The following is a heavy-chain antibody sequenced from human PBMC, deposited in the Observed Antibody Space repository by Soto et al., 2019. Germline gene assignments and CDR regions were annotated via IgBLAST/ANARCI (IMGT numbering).Heavy chain of an antibody. J-gene: IGHJ6*02. Sequence: PSETLSLTCAVYGGSFSGYYWSWIRQPTGKGLKWIGEINHSRSTNYNPSLKSRVTISVDTSKSLFSLNLSSVTAADSAVYYCVIVGIVVVPAANGSTGNYYYFYGMDVWGQGTTVT. CDR2: INHSRST. V-gene: IGHV4-34*01. CDR1: GGSFSGYY. D-gene: IGHD2-2*01. CDR3: VIVGIVVVPAANGSTGNYYYFYGMDV.